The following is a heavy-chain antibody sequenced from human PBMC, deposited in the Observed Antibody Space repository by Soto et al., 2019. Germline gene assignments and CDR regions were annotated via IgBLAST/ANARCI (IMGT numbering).Heavy chain of an antibody. J-gene: IGHJ6*02. Sequence: SGPTLVNPTHTLTLTCTFSGFSLSTSGMCVSWIRQPPGKALEWLARIDWDDDKYYSTSLKTRLTISKDTSKNQVVLTMTNMDPVDTATYYCARIRTTTGTTSPPSYYYGMDVWGQGTTVTVSS. V-gene: IGHV2-70*11. D-gene: IGHD1-1*01. CDR1: GFSLSTSGMC. CDR3: ARIRTTTGTTSPPSYYYGMDV. CDR2: IDWDDDK.